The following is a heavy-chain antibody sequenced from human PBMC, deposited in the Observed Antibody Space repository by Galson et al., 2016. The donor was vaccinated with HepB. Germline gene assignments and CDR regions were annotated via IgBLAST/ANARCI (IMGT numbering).Heavy chain of an antibody. CDR2: IRVYNGET. CDR3: AKDGGEDWTTAKPDY. J-gene: IGHJ4*02. Sequence: SVKVSCKASGYIFTSFGISWVRQAPGQGLEWMGWIRVYNGETHYAEKVQGRLTMTTDTSTSTVYLELRSLRPEDTALYYCAKDGGEDWTTAKPDYWGQGTLVTVSS. CDR1: GYIFTSFG. D-gene: IGHD3-16*01. V-gene: IGHV1-18*01.